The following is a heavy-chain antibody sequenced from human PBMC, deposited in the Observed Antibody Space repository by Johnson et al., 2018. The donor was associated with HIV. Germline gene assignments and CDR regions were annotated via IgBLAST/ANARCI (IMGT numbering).Heavy chain of an antibody. CDR1: GFSFSNYG. D-gene: IGHD2-21*01. CDR3: AKVDCGGDTCAGYDPFDL. CDR2: ISGRGGST. V-gene: IGHV3-NL1*01. Sequence: QVQLVESGGGVVQPGGSLRLSCAASGFSFSNYGMHWVRQAPGKGLEWVSAISGRGGSTYYADSVTGRFTLSRDNSKNTLYLQMNSLRVEDTAVYYCAKVDCGGDTCAGYDPFDLWGQGTLVTVSS. J-gene: IGHJ3*01.